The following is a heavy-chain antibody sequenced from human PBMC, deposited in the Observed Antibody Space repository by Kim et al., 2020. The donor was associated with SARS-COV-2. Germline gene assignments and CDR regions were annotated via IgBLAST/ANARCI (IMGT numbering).Heavy chain of an antibody. J-gene: IGHJ3*02. V-gene: IGHV7-4-1*02. CDR3: AREGYSYGYGAFDI. Sequence: AQGFTGRFVFSLDTSVSTAYLQISSLKAEDTAVYYCAREGYSYGYGAFDIWGQGTMVTVSS. D-gene: IGHD5-18*01.